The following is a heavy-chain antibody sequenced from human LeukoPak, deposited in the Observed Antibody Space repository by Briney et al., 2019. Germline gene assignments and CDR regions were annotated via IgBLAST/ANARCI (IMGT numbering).Heavy chain of an antibody. V-gene: IGHV1-2*02. CDR3: ARDPGGYSTGGALDI. Sequence: ASVKVSCKSSGYTFTKYYLHWVRQAPGQGLEWMGWINPNTGDTNFPQKFQGRVTLTRDTSISTIFMDLSRLTSDDTAVYYCARDPGGYSTGGALDIWGQGTMVIVSS. CDR1: GYTFTKYY. CDR2: INPNTGDT. D-gene: IGHD2-21*01. J-gene: IGHJ3*02.